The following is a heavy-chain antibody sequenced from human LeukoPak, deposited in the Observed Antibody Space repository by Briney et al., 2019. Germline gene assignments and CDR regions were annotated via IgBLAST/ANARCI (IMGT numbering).Heavy chain of an antibody. D-gene: IGHD6-13*01. V-gene: IGHV3-21*01. CDR3: ASTSYSSSWYLDY. CDR2: ISSSSSYI. J-gene: IGHJ4*02. Sequence: GGSLRLSCAASGFTFSSYSMNWVRHAPGKGLERVSSISSSSSYIYYADSVKGRFTISRDNAKNSLYLQMNSLRAEDTAVYYCASTSYSSSWYLDYWGQGTLVTVSS. CDR1: GFTFSSYS.